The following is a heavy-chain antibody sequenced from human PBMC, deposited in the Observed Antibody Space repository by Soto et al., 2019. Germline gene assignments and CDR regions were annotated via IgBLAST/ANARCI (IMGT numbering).Heavy chain of an antibody. Sequence: QVQLLESGGGVVQPGRSLRLSCAASGFTFSSYAMHWVRQAPGKGLEWVAVISYDGSNKYYADSVKGRFTISRDNSKNTLYLQMNSLRAEDTAVYYCARDKRIQLWLPKYYYYGMDVWGQGTTVTVSS. J-gene: IGHJ6*02. CDR1: GFTFSSYA. CDR3: ARDKRIQLWLPKYYYYGMDV. D-gene: IGHD5-18*01. V-gene: IGHV3-30-3*01. CDR2: ISYDGSNK.